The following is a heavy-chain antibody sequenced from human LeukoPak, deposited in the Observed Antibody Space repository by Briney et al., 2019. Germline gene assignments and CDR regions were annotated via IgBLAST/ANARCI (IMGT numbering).Heavy chain of an antibody. J-gene: IGHJ4*02. Sequence: GSSVKVSCKASGGTFSSYAISWVRQAPGQGLEWMGGIIPIFGTANYAQKFQGRVTITADESTSTAYMELSSLRSEDTAVYYCARALGYSGSSLYFDYWGQGTLVTVSS. V-gene: IGHV1-69*01. D-gene: IGHD1-26*01. CDR3: ARALGYSGSSLYFDY. CDR1: GGTFSSYA. CDR2: IIPIFGTA.